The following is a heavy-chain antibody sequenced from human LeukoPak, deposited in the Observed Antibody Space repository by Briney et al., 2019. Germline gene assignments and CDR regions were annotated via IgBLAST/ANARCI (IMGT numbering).Heavy chain of an antibody. CDR3: ARAGGDCITTSCYFGHAFDL. Sequence: GRSLRLSCAASGFTFSSYAIHWARQAPGKGLEWVAVTSYDGRNDYYGDSVKGRFTVFRDNSKSTVFAQINSLRADDTAVYYCARAGGDCITTSCYFGHAFDLWGQGTLVTVS. D-gene: IGHD2-2*01. CDR1: GFTFSSYA. CDR2: TSYDGRND. J-gene: IGHJ3*01. V-gene: IGHV3-30*04.